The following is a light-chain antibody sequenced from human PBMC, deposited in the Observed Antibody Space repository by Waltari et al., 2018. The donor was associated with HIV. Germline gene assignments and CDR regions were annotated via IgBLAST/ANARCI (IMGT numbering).Light chain of an antibody. J-gene: IGLJ1*01. CDR3: CSYAGSNTFYV. V-gene: IGLV2-11*01. CDR1: SRDIGGNNY. CDR2: DVN. Sequence: QSALTQPRSVPGSPGQPLPISCRATSRDIGGNNYVSWYQQHPAEAPRLMIYDVNKRPSGVPDRFSGSKSGNTASLTISGLQAEDEADYYCCSYAGSNTFYVFGTGTEVTVL.